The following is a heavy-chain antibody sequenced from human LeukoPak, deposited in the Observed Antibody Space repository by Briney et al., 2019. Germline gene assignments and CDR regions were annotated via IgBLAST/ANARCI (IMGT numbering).Heavy chain of an antibody. V-gene: IGHV1-46*01. J-gene: IGHJ4*02. D-gene: IGHD5-24*01. CDR3: ARVVNADGLDY. Sequence: ASVKVSCKASGYTFTGYYVNWFRQAPGQGLEWIGAINPSSGSRNYPPKFQDKITLTRDTSANTAYMQLNSLTSDDTAVYYCARVVNADGLDYWGQGTLVTVSS. CDR2: INPSSGSR. CDR1: GYTFTGYY.